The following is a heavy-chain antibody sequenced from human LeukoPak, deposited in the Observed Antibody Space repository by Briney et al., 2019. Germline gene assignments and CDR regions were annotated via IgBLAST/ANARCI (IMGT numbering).Heavy chain of an antibody. Sequence: GGSLRLSCAASGFTFSSYGMSWVRQAPGKGLEWVSGISPGGGPTYYADSVKGRFTISRDDSKNTLYLQMNSQRVEDTAVYFCARRAGWFDPWGQGTLVTVSS. CDR1: GFTFSSYG. V-gene: IGHV3-23*01. D-gene: IGHD6-13*01. CDR3: ARRAGWFDP. CDR2: ISPGGGPT. J-gene: IGHJ5*02.